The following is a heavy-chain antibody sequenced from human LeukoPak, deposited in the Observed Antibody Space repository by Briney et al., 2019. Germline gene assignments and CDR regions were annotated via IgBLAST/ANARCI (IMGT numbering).Heavy chain of an antibody. V-gene: IGHV1-69*04. Sequence: SVKVSCKASGGTFSSYAISWVRQAPGQGLEWMGRIIPILGIANYAQKFQGRVTITADKSTGTAYMELSSLRSEDTAVYYCARTPGYYYDSSGYYYYFDYWGQGTLVTVSS. CDR2: IIPILGIA. CDR3: ARTPGYYYDSSGYYYYFDY. D-gene: IGHD3-22*01. CDR1: GGTFSSYA. J-gene: IGHJ4*02.